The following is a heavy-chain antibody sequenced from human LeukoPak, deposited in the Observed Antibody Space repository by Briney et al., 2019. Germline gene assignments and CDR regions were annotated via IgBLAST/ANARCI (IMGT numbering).Heavy chain of an antibody. CDR2: INHSGST. V-gene: IGHV4-34*01. CDR3: ARGVLLWFGVPMGFDH. D-gene: IGHD3-10*01. CDR1: GGSFSGYY. J-gene: IGHJ5*02. Sequence: SEPLSLPCAVSGGSFSGYYWSWIRQPPGKGLEWIGEINHSGSTNYNPSLKSRVTISVDTSKNQFSLKLSSVTAADTAVYYCARGVLLWFGVPMGFDHWGQGTLVTVSS.